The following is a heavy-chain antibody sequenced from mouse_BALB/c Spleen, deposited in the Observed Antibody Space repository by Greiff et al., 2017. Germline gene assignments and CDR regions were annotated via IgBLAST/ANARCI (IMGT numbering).Heavy chain of an antibody. J-gene: IGHJ3*01. CDR1: GFTFSDYG. CDR2: ISNLAYSI. Sequence: EVMLVESGGGLVQPGWSRKLSCAASGFTFSDYGMAWVRQAPGKGPEWVAFISNLAYSIYYADTVTGRFTISRENAKNTLYLEMSSLRSEDTAMYYCARYPFAYWGQGTLVTVSA. CDR3: ARYPFAY. V-gene: IGHV5-15*02.